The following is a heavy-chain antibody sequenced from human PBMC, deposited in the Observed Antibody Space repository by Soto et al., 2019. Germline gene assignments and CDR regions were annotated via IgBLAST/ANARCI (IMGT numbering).Heavy chain of an antibody. CDR3: AATLDWGSYDFGGYPS. V-gene: IGHV1-58*01. J-gene: IGHJ4*02. CDR1: GFTFSRSA. D-gene: IGHD3-22*01. CDR2: IVAASGKT. Sequence: ASVNVSCKGSGFTFSRSAVQWVRQARGQGLEWIGWIVAASGKTDYSQIFQERVTITRDMSTSTAYMELSSLSSEDTAVYYCAATLDWGSYDFGGYPSWGQGTLVT.